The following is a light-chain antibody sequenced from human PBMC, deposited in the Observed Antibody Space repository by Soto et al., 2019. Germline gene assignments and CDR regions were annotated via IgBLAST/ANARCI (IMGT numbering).Light chain of an antibody. J-gene: IGKJ2*01. Sequence: DIQMTQSPSTLSASVGDRVTITCRASQSISSWLAWYQQKPGKAPNLLIYRASSLESGVPSRFSGSGSGTDFALTISSLQPDDFATYYCQQYNSDSALGQGTKLEIK. V-gene: IGKV1-5*03. CDR2: RAS. CDR3: QQYNSDSA. CDR1: QSISSW.